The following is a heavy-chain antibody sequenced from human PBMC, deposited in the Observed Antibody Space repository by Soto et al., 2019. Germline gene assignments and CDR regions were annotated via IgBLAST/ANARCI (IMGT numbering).Heavy chain of an antibody. V-gene: IGHV6-1*01. Sequence: KQSQTLSLTCAISGDSVSSNSAAWNWIRQSPSRGLEWLGRTYYRSKWYNDYAVSVKSRITINPDTSKNQFSLQLNSVTPEDTAVYYCARAVLLWFGELALYYYYGMDVWGQGTTVTVSS. CDR3: ARAVLLWFGELALYYYYGMDV. CDR1: GDSVSSNSAA. D-gene: IGHD3-10*01. J-gene: IGHJ6*02. CDR2: TYYRSKWYN.